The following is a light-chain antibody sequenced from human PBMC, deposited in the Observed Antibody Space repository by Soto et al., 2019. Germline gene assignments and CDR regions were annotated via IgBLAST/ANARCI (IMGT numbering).Light chain of an antibody. CDR2: EDS. Sequence: QSALTHPASVSGSPGQSITISCTGTSSDVGSHNLVSWYQQHPGKAPKLMIYEDSKRPSGVSNRFSGSKSGNTASLTISGLQAEDEADYYCCSYAGSSTLVFGGGTKLTVL. CDR3: CSYAGSSTLV. V-gene: IGLV2-23*01. CDR1: SSDVGSHNL. J-gene: IGLJ2*01.